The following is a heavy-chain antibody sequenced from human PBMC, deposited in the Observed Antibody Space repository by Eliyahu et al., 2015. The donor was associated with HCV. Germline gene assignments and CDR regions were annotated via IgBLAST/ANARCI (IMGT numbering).Heavy chain of an antibody. D-gene: IGHD3-22*01. J-gene: IGHJ4*02. V-gene: IGHV3-30*18. CDR3: AKESHSSGYGSFFDY. CDR1: GFXFRTYG. Sequence: QVQLVESGGGVVQPGRSLRLSCAASGFXFRTYGMXWVRQAPGRGLGWVAVISSGGGAKFYADSVKTRFTISRDNSKNTLYLQMDSLTAEDTAVYYCAKESHSSGYGSFFDYWGRGTLVTVSS. CDR2: ISSGGGAK.